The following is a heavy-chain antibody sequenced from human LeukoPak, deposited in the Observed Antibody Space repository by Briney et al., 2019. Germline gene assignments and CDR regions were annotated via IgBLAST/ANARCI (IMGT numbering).Heavy chain of an antibody. CDR1: GGTFSSYA. CDR3: ARADRLRFLEWLLVY. Sequence: SVKVSCKASGGTFSSYAISWVRQAPGQGLEWMGGIIPIFGTANYAQKFQGRATITTDESTSTAYMELSSLRSEDTAVYYCARADRLRFLEWLLVYWGQGTLVTVSS. D-gene: IGHD3-3*01. CDR2: IIPIFGTA. J-gene: IGHJ4*02. V-gene: IGHV1-69*05.